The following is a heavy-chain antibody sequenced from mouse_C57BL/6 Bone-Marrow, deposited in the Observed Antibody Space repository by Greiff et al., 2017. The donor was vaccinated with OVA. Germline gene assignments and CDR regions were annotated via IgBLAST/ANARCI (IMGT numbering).Heavy chain of an antibody. CDR3: ARHLRDYGSSWFAY. J-gene: IGHJ3*01. Sequence: EVQGVESGGDLVKPGGSLKLSCAASGFTFSSYGMSWVRQTPDKRLEWVATISSGGSYTYYPDSVKGRFTISIDNANNTMYLQMSSLKSEDTAMYYCARHLRDYGSSWFAYWGQGTLVTVSA. CDR1: GFTFSSYG. D-gene: IGHD1-1*01. V-gene: IGHV5-6*01. CDR2: ISSGGSYT.